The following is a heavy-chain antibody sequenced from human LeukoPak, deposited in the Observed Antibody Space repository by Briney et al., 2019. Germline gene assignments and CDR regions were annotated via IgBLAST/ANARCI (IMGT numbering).Heavy chain of an antibody. D-gene: IGHD1-26*01. CDR1: GYTFTGYY. Sequence: ASVKVSCKASGYTFTGYYFHWVRQAPGQGLEWMGWINPNSGGSNYAQKFRGRVTMTRDTSISTAYMELSRLRSDDTAVYYCARPRYSGDLWRAFDIWGQGTMVTVSS. J-gene: IGHJ3*02. CDR2: INPNSGGS. V-gene: IGHV1-2*02. CDR3: ARPRYSGDLWRAFDI.